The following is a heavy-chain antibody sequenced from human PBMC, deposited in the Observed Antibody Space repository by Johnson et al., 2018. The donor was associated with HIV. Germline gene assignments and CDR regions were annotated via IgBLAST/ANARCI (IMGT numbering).Heavy chain of an antibody. J-gene: IGHJ3*02. V-gene: IGHV3-48*01. CDR1: GFTLSSYW. CDR2: ISSSGSTI. D-gene: IGHD6-13*01. CDR3: ARDQAGRGDAFEI. Sequence: MQLVESGGGLVQPGGSLRLSCAASGFTLSSYWMSWVRQAPGKGLEWVSYISSSGSTIYYADSVKGRFTMSRDNSKNTVYLQMNSLRVEDTAVYYGARDQAGRGDAFEIWGQGTVVTVSS.